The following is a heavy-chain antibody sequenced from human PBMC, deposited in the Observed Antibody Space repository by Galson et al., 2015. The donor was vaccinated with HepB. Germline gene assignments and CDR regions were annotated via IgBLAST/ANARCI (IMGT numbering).Heavy chain of an antibody. V-gene: IGHV3-30*04. Sequence: SLRLSCAASGFTFSTYSMHWVRQAPGKGLEWVAFSSHDGNNENYADSLKGRFTVSRDNSKNSLGLQMNSLRTEDTAVYYCAREGGPPSYAGVGLDVWGQGTTVTVSS. CDR2: SSHDGNNE. D-gene: IGHD2-8*01. CDR3: AREGGPPSYAGVGLDV. CDR1: GFTFSTYS. J-gene: IGHJ6*02.